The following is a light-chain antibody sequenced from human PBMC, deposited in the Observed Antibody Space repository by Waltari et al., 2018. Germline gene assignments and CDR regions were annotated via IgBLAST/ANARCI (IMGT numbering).Light chain of an antibody. CDR1: QSVSRT. J-gene: IGKJ1*01. Sequence: EIVLTQSPGTLSLSPGERATLSCRASQSVSRTLAWYQQKPGQAPKPLIYGASIRATGIPDRFTGSGSGTDFILTISSLEPEDFAIYFCQHYVRLPATFGQGTKVEIK. CDR3: QHYVRLPAT. V-gene: IGKV3-20*01. CDR2: GAS.